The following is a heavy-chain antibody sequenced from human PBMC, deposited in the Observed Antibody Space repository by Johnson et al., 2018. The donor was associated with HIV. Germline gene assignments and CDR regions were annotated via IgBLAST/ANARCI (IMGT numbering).Heavy chain of an antibody. CDR1: GFTFSDYY. D-gene: IGHD6-19*01. Sequence: QVQLVESGGGLVQPGGSLRLSCAASGFTFSDYYMSWIRQAPGKGLQWISYISSSGISIYYAESVKGRFTISRDNSKNTLYLQMNSLRAEDTAVYYCAKADPPLGLGSDIWGQGTMVTVSS. J-gene: IGHJ3*02. CDR2: ISSSGISI. CDR3: AKADPPLGLGSDI. V-gene: IGHV3-11*01.